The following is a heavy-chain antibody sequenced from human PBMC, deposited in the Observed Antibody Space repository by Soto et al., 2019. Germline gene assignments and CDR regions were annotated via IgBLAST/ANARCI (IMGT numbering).Heavy chain of an antibody. CDR3: AKDRQHLYYFDY. J-gene: IGHJ4*02. CDR1: GFTFSSYG. V-gene: IGHV3-30*18. CDR2: ISYDGSNK. Sequence: GGSLRLSCAASGFTFSSYGMHWVRQAPGKGLEWVAVISYDGSNKYYADSVKGRFTISRDNSKNTLYLQMNSLRAEDTAVYYCAKDRQHLYYFDYWRQGTLVTVSS. D-gene: IGHD6-13*01.